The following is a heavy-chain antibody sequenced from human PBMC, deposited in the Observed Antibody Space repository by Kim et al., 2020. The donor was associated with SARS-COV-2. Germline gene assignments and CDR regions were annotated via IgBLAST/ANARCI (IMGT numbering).Heavy chain of an antibody. CDR3: AMGAGSLDY. V-gene: IGHV1-24*01. J-gene: IGHJ4*02. D-gene: IGHD3-10*01. Sequence: GETIYAQKFQGRVTMTEDTSTDTAYMELSSLRSEDTAVYYCAMGAGSLDYWGQGTLVTVSS. CDR2: GET.